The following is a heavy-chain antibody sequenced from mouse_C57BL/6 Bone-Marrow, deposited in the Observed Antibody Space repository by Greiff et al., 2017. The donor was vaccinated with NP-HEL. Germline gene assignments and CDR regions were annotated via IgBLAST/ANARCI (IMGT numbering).Heavy chain of an antibody. CDR2: ISDGGSYT. CDR1: GFTFSSYA. V-gene: IGHV5-4*01. CDR3: ARDPPDY. J-gene: IGHJ2*01. Sequence: DVKLVESGGGLVKPGGSLKLSCAASGFTFSSYAMSWVRQTPEKRLEWVATISDGGSYTYYPDNVRGRFTISRDNAKNNLYLQMSHLKSEDTAMYYCARDPPDYWGQGTTLTVSS.